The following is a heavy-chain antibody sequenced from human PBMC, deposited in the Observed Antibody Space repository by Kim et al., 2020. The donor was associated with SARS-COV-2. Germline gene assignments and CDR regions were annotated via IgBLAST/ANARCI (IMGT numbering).Heavy chain of an antibody. Sequence: YADSVKGRCTISRDKAKNPLYLQMNSLRAEDTAVYYCARDLFGDGYNFVYWGQGTLVTVSS. V-gene: IGHV3-11*06. J-gene: IGHJ4*02. CDR3: ARDLFGDGYNFVY. D-gene: IGHD2-21*01.